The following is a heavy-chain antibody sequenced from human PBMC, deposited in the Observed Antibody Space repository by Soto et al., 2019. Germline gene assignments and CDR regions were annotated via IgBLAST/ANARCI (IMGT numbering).Heavy chain of an antibody. Sequence: GSLRLSCATSGFTFSRNGMSWVRQAPGKGLDWVSGISGTGRNTYYADSVKGRFTISRDNSKNTLFLQMNSLRVEDTAVYYCAKNGLSDSPSAIDSWGQEPWSPSPQ. D-gene: IGHD2-8*01. V-gene: IGHV3-23*01. CDR1: GFTFSRNG. CDR2: ISGTGRNT. CDR3: AKNGLSDSPSAIDS. J-gene: IGHJ5*01.